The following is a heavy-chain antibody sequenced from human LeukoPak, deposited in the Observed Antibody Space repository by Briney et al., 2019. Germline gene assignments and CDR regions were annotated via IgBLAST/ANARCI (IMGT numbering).Heavy chain of an antibody. CDR3: ARWRVSTGGFDY. V-gene: IGHV1-46*01. D-gene: IGHD4-17*01. J-gene: IGHJ4*01. CDR2: INPSGGST. CDR1: GYTFTSYY. Sequence: ASVKVSCKASGYTFTSYYMHWVRQAPGQGLEWMGIINPSGGSTSYAQKFQGRVTMTRDMSTSTVYMELRRLTSDDTAVYYCARWRVSTGGFDYWGHGTQITVSS.